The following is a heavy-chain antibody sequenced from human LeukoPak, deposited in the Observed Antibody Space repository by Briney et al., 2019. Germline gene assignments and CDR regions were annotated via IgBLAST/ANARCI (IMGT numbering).Heavy chain of an antibody. CDR1: GFIFSSYW. V-gene: IGHV3-7*01. CDR2: IKQDGGEK. D-gene: IGHD4-17*01. J-gene: IGHJ4*02. Sequence: GGSLRLSCAASGFIFSSYWMSWVRQAPGKGLEWVANIKQDGGEKYYLDSVKGRFTVSRDNAKNSLYLQMSSLRAEDTAVYYCARVGARQILEYWGQGTLVTVSS. CDR3: ARVGARQILEY.